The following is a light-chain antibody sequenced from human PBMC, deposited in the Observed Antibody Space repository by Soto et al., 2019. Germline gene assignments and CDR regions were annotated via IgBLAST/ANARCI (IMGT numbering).Light chain of an antibody. CDR1: ISDIGGYNF. V-gene: IGLV2-14*01. Sequence: QSALTQPASVSGSHGQSITISCTGTISDIGGYNFISWYQHHPGKAPKLVIYDVNNRPSGISYRFSGSKSGNTASLTISGLQAEDEADYYCVSYTRTTTLVFGGGTKLTVL. CDR2: DVN. CDR3: VSYTRTTTLV. J-gene: IGLJ2*01.